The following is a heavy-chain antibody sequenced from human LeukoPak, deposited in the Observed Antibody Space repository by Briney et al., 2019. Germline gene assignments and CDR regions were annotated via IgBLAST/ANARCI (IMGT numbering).Heavy chain of an antibody. V-gene: IGHV3-30*18. J-gene: IGHJ4*02. D-gene: IGHD2-21*02. CDR1: GFTSSSYG. Sequence: PGGSLRLSCAASGFTSSSYGMHWVRQAPGKGLEWVAVISYDGSNKYYADSVKGRFTISRDNSKNTLYLQMNSLRAEDTAVYYCAKDRPVVVVTAILDYWGQGTLVTVSS. CDR3: AKDRPVVVVTAILDY. CDR2: ISYDGSNK.